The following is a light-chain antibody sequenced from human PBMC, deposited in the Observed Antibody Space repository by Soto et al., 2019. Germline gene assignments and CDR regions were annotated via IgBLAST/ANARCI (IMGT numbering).Light chain of an antibody. CDR2: END. V-gene: IGLV6-57*02. Sequence: NFMLTQPHSVSESAGKTVTISCTGSSGSIASNYVQWYQQRPGSAPTTVICENDQRPSGVPDRFSGSIDSSSNSASLTISGLKTEDEADYYCQSFDRTNQVFGGGTKLTVL. J-gene: IGLJ3*02. CDR1: SGSIASNY. CDR3: QSFDRTNQV.